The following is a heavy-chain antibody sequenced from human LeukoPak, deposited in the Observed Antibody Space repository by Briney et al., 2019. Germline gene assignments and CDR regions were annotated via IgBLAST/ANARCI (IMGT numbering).Heavy chain of an antibody. CDR2: IYSGGST. CDR1: GGSISSGSYS. V-gene: IGHV3-66*01. CDR3: ARVTGIAVADVFDY. D-gene: IGHD6-19*01. J-gene: IGHJ4*02. Sequence: ETLSLTCAVSGGSISSGSYSWSWVRQAPGKGLEWVSVIYSGGSTYYADSVKGRFTISRDNSKNTLYLQMNSLRAEDTAVYYCARVTGIAVADVFDYWGQGTLVTVSS.